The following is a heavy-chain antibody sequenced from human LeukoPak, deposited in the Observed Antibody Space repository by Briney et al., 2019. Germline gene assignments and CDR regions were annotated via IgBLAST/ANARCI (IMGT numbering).Heavy chain of an antibody. Sequence: SETLSLTCTVSGGSISSSSYYWGWIRQPPGKGLEWIGSIYYSGSTYYNPSLKSRVTISVDTSKNQFSLKLSSVTAADTAVYYCARRGYYLGDYWGQGTLVTVSS. D-gene: IGHD3-10*01. CDR3: ARRGYYLGDY. V-gene: IGHV4-39*07. J-gene: IGHJ4*02. CDR1: GGSISSSSYY. CDR2: IYYSGST.